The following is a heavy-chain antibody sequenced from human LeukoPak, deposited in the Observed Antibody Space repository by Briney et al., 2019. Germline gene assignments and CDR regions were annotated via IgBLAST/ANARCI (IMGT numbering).Heavy chain of an antibody. CDR3: ARDPGIVVAGGFPSAL. V-gene: IGHV1-18*01. CDR1: GYTFTSYG. J-gene: IGHJ4*02. Sequence: SVTLSCKASGYTFTSYGISWVRRAPGQELEWMGWSSAYNGNRNYAQNFQGRVTMTTGTSTSTAYMELRSLRSDDTAVYYCARDPGIVVAGGFPSALWGQAALAVVSS. D-gene: IGHD6-19*01. CDR2: SSAYNGNR.